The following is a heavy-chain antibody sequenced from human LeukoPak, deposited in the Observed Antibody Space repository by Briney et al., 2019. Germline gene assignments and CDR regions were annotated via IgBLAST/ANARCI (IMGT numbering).Heavy chain of an antibody. V-gene: IGHV1-69*04. CDR3: ARSYYYDSSGYYTYYFDY. J-gene: IGHJ4*02. Sequence: ASAKVSCKASGGTFSSYAISWVRQAPGQGLEWMGRIIPIFGIANYAQKFQGRVTITADKSTSTAYMELSSLRSEDTAVYYCARSYYYDSSGYYTYYFDYWGQGTLVTVSS. CDR1: GGTFSSYA. D-gene: IGHD3-22*01. CDR2: IIPIFGIA.